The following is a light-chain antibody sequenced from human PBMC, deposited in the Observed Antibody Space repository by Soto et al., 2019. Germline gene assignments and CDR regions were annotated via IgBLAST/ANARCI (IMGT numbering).Light chain of an antibody. Sequence: DIQMTQSPSTLSASVGDRVTITCRATQNINTWLAWYQHKPGKAPKLLIYGASSLESGVPSRFSGRGAGTDFTLTISSLQPEDFATYFCLQYDNDFRTFGQGTRVDI. CDR1: QNINTW. V-gene: IGKV1-5*03. J-gene: IGKJ1*01. CDR3: LQYDNDFRT. CDR2: GAS.